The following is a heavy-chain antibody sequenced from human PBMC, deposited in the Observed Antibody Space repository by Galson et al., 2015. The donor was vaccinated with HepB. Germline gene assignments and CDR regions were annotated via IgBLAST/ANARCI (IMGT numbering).Heavy chain of an antibody. J-gene: IGHJ4*02. D-gene: IGHD6-13*01. CDR2: ISSSSSYT. CDR3: ARVRYSSSWQHPYYFDY. Sequence: SLRLSCAASGFTFSDYYMSWIRQAPGKGLEWVSYISSSSSYTSYADSVKGRFTISRDNAKNSLYLQMNSLRAEDTAVYYCARVRYSSSWQHPYYFDYWGQGTLVTVSS. CDR1: GFTFSDYY. V-gene: IGHV3-11*06.